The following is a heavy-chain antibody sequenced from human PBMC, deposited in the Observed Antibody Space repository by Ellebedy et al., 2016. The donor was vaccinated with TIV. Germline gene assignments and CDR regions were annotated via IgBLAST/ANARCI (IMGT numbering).Heavy chain of an antibody. Sequence: GESLKISXAASGFTFSSYAMSWVRQAPGKGLEWVSAISGSGGSTYYADSVKGRFTISRDNAKNSLYLQMNSLRAEDTAVYYCARDWGIYDSSGYIEYWGQGTLVTVSS. D-gene: IGHD3-22*01. V-gene: IGHV3-23*01. J-gene: IGHJ4*02. CDR3: ARDWGIYDSSGYIEY. CDR1: GFTFSSYA. CDR2: ISGSGGST.